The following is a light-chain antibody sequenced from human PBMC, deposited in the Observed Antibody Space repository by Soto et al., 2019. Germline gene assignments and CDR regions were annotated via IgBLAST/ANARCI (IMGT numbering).Light chain of an antibody. Sequence: DIQMNQSPSSLSASVGDRVTITCRASQSMSSYLNWYQQKPGIATKLLIYAAASLQSGVPSRLSGSGSGIDFTRTIGTLEYYYFATHYCQQSYSTPFTFGPGPKVDI. CDR2: AAA. CDR1: QSMSSY. V-gene: IGKV1-39*01. CDR3: QQSYSTPFT. J-gene: IGKJ3*01.